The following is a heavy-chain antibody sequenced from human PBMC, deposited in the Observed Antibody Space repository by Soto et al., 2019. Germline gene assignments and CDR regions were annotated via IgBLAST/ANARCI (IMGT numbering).Heavy chain of an antibody. CDR2: IYYSGST. Sequence: QVQLQESGPGLVRPSETLSLTCTVSGVSITRHYWTWIRQPPGKGLEWIGHIYYSGSTNYSPSLKVRVIISGHTSENQSSLRLRSVTTAATAVYYCTVGGAGHPFDFWGQGTLVTAAS. CDR1: GVSITRHY. CDR3: TVGGAGHPFDF. D-gene: IGHD3-16*01. J-gene: IGHJ4*02. V-gene: IGHV4-59*11.